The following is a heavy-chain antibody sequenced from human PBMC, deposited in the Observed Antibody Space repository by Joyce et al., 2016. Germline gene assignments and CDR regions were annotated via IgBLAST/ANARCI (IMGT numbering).Heavy chain of an antibody. CDR2: INAGNGNT. J-gene: IGHJ5*02. Sequence: VQLVQSGAEVKKPGASVKVSCKASGYTFTRHSIYWVRQAPGQSLECMGWINAGNGNTRYSQKFQGRVTITRDTSANTAYMELRSLRSEDTAVYYCARDAVLTGFDPWGQGTLVTVSS. CDR1: GYTFTRHS. V-gene: IGHV1-3*01. CDR3: ARDAVLTGFDP. D-gene: IGHD4/OR15-4a*01.